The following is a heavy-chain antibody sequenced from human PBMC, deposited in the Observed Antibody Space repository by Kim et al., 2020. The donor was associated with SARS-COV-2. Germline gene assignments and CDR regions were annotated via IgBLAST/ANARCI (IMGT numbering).Heavy chain of an antibody. J-gene: IGHJ6*02. CDR3: ARDQVPAAITHYYYGMDV. Sequence: GGSLRLSCAASGFTFSSYEMNWVRQAPGKGLEWVSYISSSGSTIYYADSVKGRFTISRDNAKNSLYLKMNSLRAEDTAVYYCARDQVPAAITHYYYGMDVWGPGTPVTVSS. CDR1: GFTFSSYE. CDR2: ISSSGSTI. D-gene: IGHD2-2*01. V-gene: IGHV3-48*03.